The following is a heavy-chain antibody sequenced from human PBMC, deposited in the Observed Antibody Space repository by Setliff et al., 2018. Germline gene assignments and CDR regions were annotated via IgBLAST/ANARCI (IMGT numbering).Heavy chain of an antibody. D-gene: IGHD3-3*01. CDR1: GGSCTNYY. CDR3: ASYAGLGRLEWSYGVY. Sequence: SETLSLTCTVYGGSCTNYYWGWISHSPGKGLEWIGEINHSGSTNYNPSLKSRVTISVDTSKNQFSLRLKSVTAADAAVYYCASYAGLGRLEWSYGVYWGQGTKVTVSS. CDR2: INHSGST. V-gene: IGHV4-34*01. J-gene: IGHJ4*02.